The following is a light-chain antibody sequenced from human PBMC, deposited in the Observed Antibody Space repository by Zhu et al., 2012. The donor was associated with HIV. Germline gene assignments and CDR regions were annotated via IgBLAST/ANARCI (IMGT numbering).Light chain of an antibody. V-gene: IGKV3-11*01. CDR1: RSVSNH. CDR2: NVF. J-gene: IGKJ4*01. Sequence: EIMLTQSPVTLSLSPGDRATLSCRASRSVSNHLAWYQQKPGQAPRLVIYNVFDRAAGIPGRSSGGGSGTDFTLTISGLEPDDFAVYYCQLSSNFGGGTKVEIK. CDR3: QLSSN.